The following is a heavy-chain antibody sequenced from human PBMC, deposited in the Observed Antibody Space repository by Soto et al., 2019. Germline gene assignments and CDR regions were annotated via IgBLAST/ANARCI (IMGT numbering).Heavy chain of an antibody. CDR1: GFTFSNAW. Sequence: GGSLRLSCAASGFTFSNAWMNWVRQAPGKGLEWVGRIKSKTDGGTTDYAAPVKGRFTISRDDSKNTLYLQMNSLKTEDTAVYYCTTQGQGIAAAGMDYYYYGMDVWGQGTTVTVSS. D-gene: IGHD6-13*01. J-gene: IGHJ6*02. CDR2: IKSKTDGGTT. V-gene: IGHV3-15*07. CDR3: TTQGQGIAAAGMDYYYYGMDV.